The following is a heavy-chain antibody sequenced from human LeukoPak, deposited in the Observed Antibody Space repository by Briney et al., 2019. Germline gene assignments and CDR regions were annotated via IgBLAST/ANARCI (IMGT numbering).Heavy chain of an antibody. Sequence: GESLKISCKGSGYSFTSYWIGWVRQMPGKGLEWMGMIYPGGSDTRYSPSFEGQVTLFADKSLGPAFLQWDRLEASGTALYFRARGGAVLTYYDFWSGNWFDPWGQGTLVTVSS. D-gene: IGHD3-3*01. CDR2: IYPGGSDT. V-gene: IGHV5-51*01. CDR3: ARGGAVLTYYDFWSGNWFDP. CDR1: GYSFTSYW. J-gene: IGHJ5*02.